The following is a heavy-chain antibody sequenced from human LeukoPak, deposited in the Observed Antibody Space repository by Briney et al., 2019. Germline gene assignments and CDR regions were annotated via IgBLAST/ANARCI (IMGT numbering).Heavy chain of an antibody. D-gene: IGHD3-22*01. CDR2: ITPIDGTA. J-gene: IGHJ4*02. V-gene: IGHV1-69*13. CDR3: AREALYDYYDSSGYYYKYFDY. Sequence: SVKVSCKASGGPFSRCAFSWVRQAPGQGLEWMGGITPIDGTANFAQKFQGRVTITADESTSTAYMQLSSLRSEDTAVYYCAREALYDYYDSSGYYYKYFDYWGQGTLVTVSS. CDR1: GGPFSRCA.